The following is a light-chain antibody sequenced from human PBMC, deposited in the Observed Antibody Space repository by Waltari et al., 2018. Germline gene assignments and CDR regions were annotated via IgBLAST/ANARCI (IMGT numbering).Light chain of an antibody. V-gene: IGKV3-11*01. CDR2: DAS. CDR1: HRVNIY. J-gene: IGKJ2*01. Sequence: TLSSSPGDRATLSCSTSHRVNIYLAWYQQKPGQSPRLLIYDASNRATGIPARFSGSGSGTDFTLTISSLEPEDFAVYYCQQRSKWPRTFGQGTKLEIK. CDR3: QQRSKWPRT.